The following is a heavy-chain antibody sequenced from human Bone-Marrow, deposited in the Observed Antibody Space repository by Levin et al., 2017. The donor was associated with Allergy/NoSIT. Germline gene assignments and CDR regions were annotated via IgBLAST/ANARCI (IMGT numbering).Heavy chain of an antibody. CDR3: TTHFPRAGLVVVVAATRRGY. CDR2: IKSQTGGTT. Sequence: GESLKISCAASGFTLSNAWMSWVRQAPGKGLEWVGRIKSQTGGTTDYAAPAKGRFTISRDDSKNTLYLKMNSLKTEDTAVYYCTTHFPRAGLVVVVAATRRGYWGQGTLVTVSS. D-gene: IGHD2-15*01. J-gene: IGHJ4*02. V-gene: IGHV3-15*01. CDR1: GFTLSNAW.